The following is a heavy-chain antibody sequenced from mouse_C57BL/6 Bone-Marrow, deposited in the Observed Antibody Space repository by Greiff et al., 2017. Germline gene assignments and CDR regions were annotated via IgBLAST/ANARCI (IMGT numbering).Heavy chain of an antibody. CDR3: ARENSNYEGPYYFDY. J-gene: IGHJ2*01. CDR1: GYTFTSYW. V-gene: IGHV1-69*01. Sequence: QVQLQQPGAELVMPGASVKLSCKASGYTFTSYWMHWVKQRPGQGLEWIGEIDPSDSYTNYNQKFKGKSTLTVDKSSSTAYMQLSSLTSEDSAVSYCARENSNYEGPYYFDYWGQGTTLTVSS. CDR2: IDPSDSYT. D-gene: IGHD2-5*01.